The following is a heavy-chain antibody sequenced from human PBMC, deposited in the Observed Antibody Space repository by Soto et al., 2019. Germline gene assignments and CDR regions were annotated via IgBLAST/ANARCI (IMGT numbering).Heavy chain of an antibody. Sequence: PPGSLKISCKGSGYSFTSYWIGWVRQMPGKGLEWMGIIYPGDSDTRYGPSFQGQVTISADKSISTAYLQWSSLKASDTAMYYCARHPVYINWNYDDAFDIWGQGTMVTVSS. V-gene: IGHV5-51*01. CDR2: IYPGDSDT. D-gene: IGHD1-7*01. CDR3: ARHPVYINWNYDDAFDI. J-gene: IGHJ3*02. CDR1: GYSFTSYW.